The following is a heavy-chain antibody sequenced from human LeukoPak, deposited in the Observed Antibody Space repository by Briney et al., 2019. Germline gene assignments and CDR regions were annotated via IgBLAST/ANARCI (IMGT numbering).Heavy chain of an antibody. J-gene: IGHJ4*02. CDR2: ISWNSGSI. CDR3: AKDRRIRGYSYGPTIDY. CDR1: GFTFDDYA. D-gene: IGHD5-18*01. V-gene: IGHV3-9*01. Sequence: GRSLRLSCAASGFTFDDYAMRWVRQAPGKGLEWVSGISWNSGSIGYADSVKGRFTISRDNAKNSLYLQMNSLRAEDTALYYCAKDRRIRGYSYGPTIDYWGQGTLVTVSS.